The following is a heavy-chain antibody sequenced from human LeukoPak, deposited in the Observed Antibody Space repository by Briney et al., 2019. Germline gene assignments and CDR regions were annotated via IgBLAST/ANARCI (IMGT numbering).Heavy chain of an antibody. CDR2: ISGSGGST. CDR1: GFTFSSFA. J-gene: IGHJ4*02. V-gene: IGHV3-23*01. CDR3: AKGKLDPFDY. D-gene: IGHD1-1*01. Sequence: PGGSLRLSCAASGFTFSSFAMSWVRQAPGKGLEWVSGISGSGGSTYYADSAKGRFTISRDNSKNTLYLQMNSLRAEDTAVYYCAKGKLDPFDYWGQGTLVTVSS.